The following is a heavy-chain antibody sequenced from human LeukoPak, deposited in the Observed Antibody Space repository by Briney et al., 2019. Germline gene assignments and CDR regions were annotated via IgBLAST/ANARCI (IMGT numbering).Heavy chain of an antibody. Sequence: AGGSLTLSCAASGCTFSSYSMNWVRQAPGKGLEWVSYISSSTNTIYYADSVKGRFTISRDNAKNSLFLQMNSLRDEDTAVYYCARGGYGANPDAFDIWGEGTMVTVPS. J-gene: IGHJ3*02. V-gene: IGHV3-48*02. CDR3: ARGGYGANPDAFDI. CDR1: GCTFSSYS. CDR2: ISSSTNTI. D-gene: IGHD4-23*01.